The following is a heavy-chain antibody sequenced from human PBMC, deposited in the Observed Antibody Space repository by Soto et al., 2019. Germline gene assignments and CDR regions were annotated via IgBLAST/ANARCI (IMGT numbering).Heavy chain of an antibody. CDR2: IGTAGDT. V-gene: IGHV3-13*01. J-gene: IGHJ6*02. Sequence: GGSLRLSCSASGFTFSSYDMHWVRQATGKGLEWVSAIGTAGDTYYPGSVKGRFTISRENAKNSLYLQMNSLRAGDTAVYYCARSYDYGGNSDNYGMDVWGQGTTVTVSS. CDR3: ARSYDYGGNSDNYGMDV. CDR1: GFTFSSYD. D-gene: IGHD4-17*01.